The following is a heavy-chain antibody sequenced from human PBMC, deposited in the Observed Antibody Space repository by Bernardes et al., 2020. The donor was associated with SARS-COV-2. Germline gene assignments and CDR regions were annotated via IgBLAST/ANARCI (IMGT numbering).Heavy chain of an antibody. CDR3: ARVQSQPDIVVVPAAMRYGMDV. CDR1: GFTFSSYW. Sequence: GGSLRLSCAASGFTFSSYWMHWVRQAPGKGLVWVSRINSDGSSTSYADSVKGRFTISRDNAKNTLYLQMNSLRAEDTAVYYCARVQSQPDIVVVPAAMRYGMDVWGQGTTVTVSS. J-gene: IGHJ6*02. V-gene: IGHV3-74*01. D-gene: IGHD2-2*01. CDR2: INSDGSST.